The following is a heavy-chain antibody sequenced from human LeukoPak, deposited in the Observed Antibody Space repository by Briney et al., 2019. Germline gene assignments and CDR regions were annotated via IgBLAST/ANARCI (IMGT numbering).Heavy chain of an antibody. CDR1: GGSISSHY. D-gene: IGHD6-19*01. Sequence: SETLSLTCTVSGGSISSHYWSWIRQPPGKGLEWIGYIYYSGSTNYNPSLKSRVTISVDTSKNQFSLKLSSVTAADTAVYYCARTGYSSGWAFDYWGQGTLVTVSS. CDR2: IYYSGST. CDR3: ARTGYSSGWAFDY. J-gene: IGHJ4*02. V-gene: IGHV4-59*11.